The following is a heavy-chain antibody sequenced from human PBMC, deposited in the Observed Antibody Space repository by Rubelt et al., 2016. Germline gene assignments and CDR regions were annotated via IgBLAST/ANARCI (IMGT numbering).Heavy chain of an antibody. D-gene: IGHD2/OR15-2a*01. V-gene: IGHV4-34*01. CDR1: GGSFSSYY. J-gene: IGHJ4*02. Sequence: QVQLQQWGAGLLKPSATLSLTCAVYGGSFSSYYWSWIRQPPGKGLEWIGEINHSGNTNYNPSLKTRVTISVDPSKSQASLKLSSVTAADTAIYYCARRVTTYYYFDHWGRGTLVTVSS. CDR3: ARRVTTYYYFDH. CDR2: INHSGNT.